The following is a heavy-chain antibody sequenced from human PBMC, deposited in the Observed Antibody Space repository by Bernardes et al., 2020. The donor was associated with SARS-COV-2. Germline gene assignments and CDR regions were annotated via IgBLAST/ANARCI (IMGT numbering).Heavy chain of an antibody. V-gene: IGHV3-30*01. CDR3: ERGEYSSGRLYFQN. J-gene: IGHJ1*01. CDR2: ISYDGSNQ. Sequence: GGSLRLSCAASGFTFSSYAMHWVRQAPGTGLEWVAVISYDGSNQYYAYSVKGRFTISRDNSKNTLYLQMNSLRAEDTAVYYCERGEYSSGRLYFQNWGQGNLVNVSS. CDR1: GFTFSSYA. D-gene: IGHD6-19*01.